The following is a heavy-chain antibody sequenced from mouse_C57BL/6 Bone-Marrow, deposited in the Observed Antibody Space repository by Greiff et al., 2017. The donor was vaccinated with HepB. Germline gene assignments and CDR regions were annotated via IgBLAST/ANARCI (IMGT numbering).Heavy chain of an antibody. CDR1: GYAFTNYL. D-gene: IGHD2-1*01. J-gene: IGHJ1*03. Sequence: VQLQQSGAELVRPGTSVKVSCKASGYAFTNYLIEWVKQRPGQGLEWIGVINPGSGGTNYNEKFKGKATLTADTSSSTAYMQLSSLTSEDSAVYFCALKYGNPWYFDVGGTGTTVTVSS. CDR3: ALKYGNPWYFDV. V-gene: IGHV1-54*01. CDR2: INPGSGGT.